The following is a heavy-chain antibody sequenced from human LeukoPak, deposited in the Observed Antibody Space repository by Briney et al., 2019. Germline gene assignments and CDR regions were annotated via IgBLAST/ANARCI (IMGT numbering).Heavy chain of an antibody. CDR1: GGSISSYY. J-gene: IGHJ4*02. CDR3: AREGYDSSGGPLYFDY. V-gene: IGHV4-4*07. Sequence: SETLSLTCTVSGGSISSYYWSWIRQPAGKGLEWIGRIYTSGSTNYHPSLKSRVTMSVDTSKNQFSLKLSSVTAADTAVYYCAREGYDSSGGPLYFDYWGQGTLVTVSS. D-gene: IGHD3-22*01. CDR2: IYTSGST.